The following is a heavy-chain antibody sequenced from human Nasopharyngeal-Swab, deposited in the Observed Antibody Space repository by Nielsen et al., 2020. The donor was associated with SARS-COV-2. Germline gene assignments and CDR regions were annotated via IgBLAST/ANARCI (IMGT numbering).Heavy chain of an antibody. CDR2: ISYDGSNK. J-gene: IGHJ4*02. V-gene: IGHV3-30-3*01. D-gene: IGHD2-2*01. Sequence: GRSLRLSCAASGFTFSSYAMHWVRQAPGKGLEWVAVISYDGSNKYYADSVKGRFTISRDNSKNTLYLQMNSLRAEDTAVYYCARAPVPAASIDYWGQGTLVTVSS. CDR1: GFTFSSYA. CDR3: ARAPVPAASIDY.